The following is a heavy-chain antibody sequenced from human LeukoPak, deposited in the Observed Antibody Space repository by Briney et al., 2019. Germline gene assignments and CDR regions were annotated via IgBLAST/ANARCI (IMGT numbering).Heavy chain of an antibody. CDR2: ISDSGGRT. CDR3: AKRGVVIRVILVGFHKEAYYFDS. V-gene: IGHV3-23*01. J-gene: IGHJ4*02. Sequence: GGSLRLSCAVSGIILSNYGMSWVRQAPGKGLEWVAGISDSGGRTNYADSVKGRFTISRDNPKNTLYLQMNSLRAEDTAVYFCAKRGVVIRVILVGFHKEAYYFDSWGQGALVTVSS. CDR1: GIILSNYG. D-gene: IGHD3-22*01.